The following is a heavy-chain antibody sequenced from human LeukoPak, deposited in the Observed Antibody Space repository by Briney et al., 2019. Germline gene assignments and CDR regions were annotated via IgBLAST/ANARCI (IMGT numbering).Heavy chain of an antibody. CDR1: GFTFSSHG. J-gene: IGHJ4*02. Sequence: GGSLRLSCAASGFTFSSHGMNWVRQAPGKGLEWVSYISSTSSTIYYADSVEGRFTISRDNAKNSLYLQMNKLRADDTAVYFCARGPSGPYYFDYWGQGTLVTVSS. V-gene: IGHV3-48*04. D-gene: IGHD3-10*01. CDR3: ARGPSGPYYFDY. CDR2: ISSTSSTI.